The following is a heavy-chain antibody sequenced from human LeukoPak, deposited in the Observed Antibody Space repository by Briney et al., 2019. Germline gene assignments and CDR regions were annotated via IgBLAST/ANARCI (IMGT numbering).Heavy chain of an antibody. CDR1: GGSISSSSYY. Sequence: SETLSLTCTVSGGSISSSSYYWGWIRQPPGKGLEWIGSIYYSGSTYYNPSLKSRVTISVDTSKNQFSLKLSSVTAADTAVYYCARFQARFDRLGPYYYGMDVWGQGTTVTVSS. J-gene: IGHJ6*02. CDR3: ARFQARFDRLGPYYYGMDV. CDR2: IYYSGST. D-gene: IGHD7-27*01. V-gene: IGHV4-39*01.